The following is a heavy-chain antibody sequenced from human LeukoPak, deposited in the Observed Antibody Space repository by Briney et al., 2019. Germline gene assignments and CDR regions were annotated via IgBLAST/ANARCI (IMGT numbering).Heavy chain of an antibody. J-gene: IGHJ4*02. D-gene: IGHD5-24*01. CDR1: GYSFTSYW. CDR2: IYPGDSDT. CDR3: ASRKKGMATAGFDY. Sequence: KPGESLKLSCRGSGYSFTSYWIGWVRQMPGKGLEWMGIIYPGDSDTRYSPSFQGQVTISVDKSISTAYLQWSSLKASDTAMYYCASRKKGMATAGFDYWAQGTLVTVSS. V-gene: IGHV5-51*03.